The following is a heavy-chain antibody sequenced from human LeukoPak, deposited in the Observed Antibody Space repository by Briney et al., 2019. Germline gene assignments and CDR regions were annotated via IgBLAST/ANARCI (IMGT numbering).Heavy chain of an antibody. D-gene: IGHD3-10*01. CDR3: ARGREYYYGLPHYYYGMDV. J-gene: IGHJ6*02. CDR1: GYTFTSYY. Sequence: EASVKVSCKASGYTFTSYYMHWVRQAPGQGLEWMGIISPSGGSTSYAQKFQGRVTMTRDTSTSTVYMELSSLRSEDTAVYYCARGREYYYGLPHYYYGMDVWGQGTTVTVSS. V-gene: IGHV1-46*01. CDR2: ISPSGGST.